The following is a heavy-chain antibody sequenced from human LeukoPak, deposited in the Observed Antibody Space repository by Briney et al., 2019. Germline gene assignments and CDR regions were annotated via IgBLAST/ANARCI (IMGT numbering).Heavy chain of an antibody. CDR1: GGSISSSSYY. CDR2: IYTSGST. J-gene: IGHJ4*02. D-gene: IGHD3-10*01. CDR3: ARVRGGSGSYYLDY. Sequence: SETLSLTCTVSGGSISSSSYYWSWIRQPAGKGLEWIGRIYTSGSTNYNPSLKSRVTMSVDTSKNQFSLKLSSVTVADTAVYYCARVRGGSGSYYLDYWGQGTLVTVSS. V-gene: IGHV4-61*02.